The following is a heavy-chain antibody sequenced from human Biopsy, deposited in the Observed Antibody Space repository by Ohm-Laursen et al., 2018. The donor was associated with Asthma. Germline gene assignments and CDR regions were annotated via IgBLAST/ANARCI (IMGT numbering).Heavy chain of an antibody. CDR3: AKERYYDFWSGYPI. CDR1: GFSFNSYG. D-gene: IGHD3-3*01. J-gene: IGHJ3*02. Sequence: SLRLSCAASGFSFNSYGMHWVRQAPGKGLEWVAVMSFDGRQTYYTDSVKGRFTISRDNSKNTLYLQVNSLRAEDTAVYYCAKERYYDFWSGYPIWGQGTMVTVSS. CDR2: MSFDGRQT. V-gene: IGHV3-30*18.